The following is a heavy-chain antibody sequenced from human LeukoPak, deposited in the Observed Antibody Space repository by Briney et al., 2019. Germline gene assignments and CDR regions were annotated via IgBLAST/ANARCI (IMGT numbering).Heavy chain of an antibody. V-gene: IGHV4-59*08. CDR1: GGSISSYY. Sequence: SETLSLTCTVSGGSISSYYWSWIRQPPGKGLEWIGYIYYSGSTNYNPSLKSRVTISVDTSKNQFSLKLSSVTAADTAVYYCARCPRDXGDYPXDYWGQXTLVXVSS. CDR2: IYYSGST. J-gene: IGHJ4*02. D-gene: IGHD4-17*01. CDR3: ARCPRDXGDYPXDY.